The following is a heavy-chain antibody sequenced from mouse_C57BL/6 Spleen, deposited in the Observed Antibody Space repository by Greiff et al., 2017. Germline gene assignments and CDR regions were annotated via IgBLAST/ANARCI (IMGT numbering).Heavy chain of an antibody. CDR2: ISSGSSTI. CDR1: GFTFSDYG. V-gene: IGHV5-17*01. Sequence: EVKVVESGGGLVKPGGSLKLSCAASGFTFSDYGMHWVRQAPEKGLEWVAYISSGSSTIYYADTVKGRFTISRDNATNTLFLQMTSLRSEDSAMYYCARGAMDDWGQGTSVTVSS. CDR3: ARGAMDD. J-gene: IGHJ4*01.